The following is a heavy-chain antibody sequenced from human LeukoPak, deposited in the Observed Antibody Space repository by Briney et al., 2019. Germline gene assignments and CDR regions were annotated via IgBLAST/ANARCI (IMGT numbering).Heavy chain of an antibody. Sequence: SETLSLTCTVSGGSISSGGYYWSWIRQHPGKGLEWIGYIYYSGSTYYNPSLKSRVTISVDTSKNQFSLKLSSVTAADTAVYYCARLGYNWNYAGFDYWGQGTLVTVSS. D-gene: IGHD1-7*01. V-gene: IGHV4-31*03. CDR2: IYYSGST. CDR1: GGSISSGGYY. CDR3: ARLGYNWNYAGFDY. J-gene: IGHJ4*02.